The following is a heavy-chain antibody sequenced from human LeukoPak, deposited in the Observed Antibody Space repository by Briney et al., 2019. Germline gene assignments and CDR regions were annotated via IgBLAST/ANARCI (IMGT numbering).Heavy chain of an antibody. CDR1: GYSISSGYY. Sequence: SETLSLTCTVSGYSISSGYYWGWLRQPPGKGLEWIGSIYHSGSTYYNPSLKSQVTISVDTSKNQFSLKLTSVTAADTAVYYCARGYSSSWYLNWFDPWGQGTLVTVSS. J-gene: IGHJ5*02. CDR3: ARGYSSSWYLNWFDP. CDR2: IYHSGST. V-gene: IGHV4-38-2*02. D-gene: IGHD6-13*01.